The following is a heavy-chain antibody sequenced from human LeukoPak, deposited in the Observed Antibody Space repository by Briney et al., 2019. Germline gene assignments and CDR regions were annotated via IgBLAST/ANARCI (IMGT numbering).Heavy chain of an antibody. CDR1: GFTFSSYS. CDR3: ARDRSAAVVVAASGDHGDFDP. J-gene: IGHJ5*02. D-gene: IGHD2-15*01. CDR2: ISSSSTTI. V-gene: IGHV3-48*01. Sequence: PGGSLRLSCAASGFTFSSYSMMWVRQAPGKGLEWVSYISSSSTTIHYADSVKGRFTISRDNAKNSVYLQMNSLRAEDTAVYYCARDRSAAVVVAASGDHGDFDPWGQGTLVTVSS.